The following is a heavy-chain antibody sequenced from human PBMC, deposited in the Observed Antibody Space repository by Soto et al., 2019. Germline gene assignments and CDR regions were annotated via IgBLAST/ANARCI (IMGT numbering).Heavy chain of an antibody. CDR1: RFTFSDYY. D-gene: IGHD2-2*01. V-gene: IGHV3-11*01. CDR2: ISRSGSTI. CDR3: ARVAQLNWYFDL. Sequence: QVKLVESGGGLVKPGGSLRLSCAASRFTFSDYYMSWIRQAPGKGLEWVSYISRSGSTIYYADSVKGRFTISRDNAKNSLYLQMNSLRAEDTALYYCARVAQLNWYFDLWGRGTLVTVSS. J-gene: IGHJ2*01.